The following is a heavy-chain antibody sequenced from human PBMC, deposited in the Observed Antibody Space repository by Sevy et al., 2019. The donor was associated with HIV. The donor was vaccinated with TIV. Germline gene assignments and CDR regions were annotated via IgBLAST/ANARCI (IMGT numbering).Heavy chain of an antibody. CDR3: ARDHVKDGDLGDYYYFAMDV. CDR1: GFTFSTYA. D-gene: IGHD4-17*01. J-gene: IGHJ6*02. CDR2: ISDSDDSI. Sequence: GGSLRLSCAASGFTFSTYAMTWVRQAPGKGLEWLSYISDSDDSIYYADSVKGRFTISWDKTKNSLYLQMNSLRAEDTAVYYCARDHVKDGDLGDYYYFAMDVWGQGTTVTVSS. V-gene: IGHV3-48*01.